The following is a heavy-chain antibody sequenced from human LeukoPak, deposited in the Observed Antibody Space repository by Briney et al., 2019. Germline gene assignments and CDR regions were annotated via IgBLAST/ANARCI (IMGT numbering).Heavy chain of an antibody. CDR3: ASCIAAAGSFDY. CDR2: IYPGDSDT. Sequence: GESLKISCKGSGYSFTTYWIAWVRQMTGKRPEWMGIIYPGDSDTTYSPSFQGQVTISADKSISTAYLQWSSLKASDTAMYYCASCIAAAGSFDYWGQGTLVTVSS. CDR1: GYSFTTYW. J-gene: IGHJ4*02. D-gene: IGHD6-13*01. V-gene: IGHV5-51*01.